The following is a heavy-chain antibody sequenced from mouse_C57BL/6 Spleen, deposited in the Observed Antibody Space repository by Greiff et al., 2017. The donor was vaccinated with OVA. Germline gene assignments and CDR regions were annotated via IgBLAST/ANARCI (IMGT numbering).Heavy chain of an antibody. V-gene: IGHV5-12*01. CDR3: ARPDFAY. Sequence: EVKLVESGGGLVQPGGSLKLSCAASGFTFSDYYMYWVRQTPEKRLEWVAYISNGGGSTYYPDTVKGRFTISRDNAKNTLYLQMSRLKSEDTAMYYCARPDFAYWGQGTLVTVSA. J-gene: IGHJ3*01. CDR2: ISNGGGST. CDR1: GFTFSDYY.